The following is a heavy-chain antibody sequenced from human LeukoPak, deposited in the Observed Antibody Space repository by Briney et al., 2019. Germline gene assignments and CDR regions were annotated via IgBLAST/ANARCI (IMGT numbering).Heavy chain of an antibody. J-gene: IGHJ4*02. Sequence: GWSLRLSCVASVMNHRRSGMHWLRQPPAKGLEWVTFIQNDERDKSYAASVKGGSTLSRDNYNHTVYVPTNSLRDDDTALYYCAREGGRAAAGRFDYWGQGTPVTVSS. CDR2: IQNDERDK. V-gene: IGHV3-30*02. CDR1: VMNHRRSG. CDR3: AREGGRAAAGRFDY. D-gene: IGHD6-13*01.